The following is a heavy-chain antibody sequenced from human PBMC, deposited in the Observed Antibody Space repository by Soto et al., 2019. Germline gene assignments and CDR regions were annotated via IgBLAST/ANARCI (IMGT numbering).Heavy chain of an antibody. CDR3: ARITGDKSYYYYYGMDV. V-gene: IGHV1-69*12. J-gene: IGHJ6*02. Sequence: QVQLVQSGAEVKKPGSSVKVSCKASGGTFSSYAISWVRQAPGQGLEWMGGIIPIFGTANYAQKFQGRVTIPADESTSKAYMELSSLRSEDTAVYYCARITGDKSYYYYYGMDVWGQGTTVTVSS. CDR2: IIPIFGTA. CDR1: GGTFSSYA. D-gene: IGHD1-20*01.